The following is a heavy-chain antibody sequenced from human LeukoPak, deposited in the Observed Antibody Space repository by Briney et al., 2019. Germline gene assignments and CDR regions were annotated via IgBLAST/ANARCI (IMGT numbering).Heavy chain of an antibody. J-gene: IGHJ5*01. CDR3: AKGGSPSHNCFNS. CDR1: GFTFSDYG. V-gene: IGHV3-30*02. D-gene: IGHD2-15*01. CDR2: IRNDGSYE. Sequence: GGSLRLSCAASGFTFSDYGMHWVRRAPGKGLEWVAFIRNDGSYEYYPDSVKGRFTISRDNSRNALFLQMNSLRAEDTAVYYCAKGGSPSHNCFNSWGQGTLVTVSS.